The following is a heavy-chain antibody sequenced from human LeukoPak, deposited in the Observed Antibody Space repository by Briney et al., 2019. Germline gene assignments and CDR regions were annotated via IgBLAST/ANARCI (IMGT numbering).Heavy chain of an antibody. CDR2: INSNSGGT. Sequence: ASVKVSCKASGYTFTTYHMHWVRQAPGQGLEWMGRINSNSGGTNYAQKFQGRVTMTRDTSIRTAYMELSRLTSDDTAVYYCARFEYYDILTGSGAFDYWGQGTLVTVSS. CDR1: GYTFTTYH. V-gene: IGHV1-2*02. J-gene: IGHJ4*02. D-gene: IGHD3-9*01. CDR3: ARFEYYDILTGSGAFDY.